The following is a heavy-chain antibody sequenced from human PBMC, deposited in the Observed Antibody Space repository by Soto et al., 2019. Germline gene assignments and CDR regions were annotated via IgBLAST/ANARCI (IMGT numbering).Heavy chain of an antibody. CDR1: GFTFTTAW. D-gene: IGHD3-10*01. V-gene: IGHV3-15*07. CDR2: IKSKIDGGTA. CDR3: TTDYYGSKIYYYGMDV. Sequence: GGSLRLSCAASGFTFTTAWINWVRQAPGKGLEWVGRIKSKIDGGTADFAAPVKGRFTISRDDSKNTLYLQMNSLKTEDTAVYYCTTDYYGSKIYYYGMDVWGQGTTVTVSS. J-gene: IGHJ6*02.